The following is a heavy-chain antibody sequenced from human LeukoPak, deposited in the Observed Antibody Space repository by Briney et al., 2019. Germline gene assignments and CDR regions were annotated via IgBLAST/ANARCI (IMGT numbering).Heavy chain of an antibody. CDR2: IWYDGSNK. Sequence: GGSLRLSCAASGFTFSSYGMHWVRQGPGKGLEWVAVIWYDGSNKYYADSVKGRFTISRDNSKNTLYLQMNSLRAEDTAVYYCARGNWNDEIYYYGMDVWGQGTTVTVSS. D-gene: IGHD1-1*01. V-gene: IGHV3-33*01. CDR1: GFTFSSYG. CDR3: ARGNWNDEIYYYGMDV. J-gene: IGHJ6*02.